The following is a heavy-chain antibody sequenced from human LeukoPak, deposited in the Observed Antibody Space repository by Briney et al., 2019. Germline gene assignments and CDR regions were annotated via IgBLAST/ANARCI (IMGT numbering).Heavy chain of an antibody. J-gene: IGHJ1*01. V-gene: IGHV3-66*04. CDR1: GFTFSSYS. CDR2: IYSGGST. CDR3: ARHSSSEQEH. Sequence: TGGSLRLSCAASGFTFSSYSMNWVRQAPGKGLEWVSVIYSGGSTYYADSVKSRFTISRDNSKNTLYLQMNSLRAEDTAVYYCARHSSSEQEHWGQGTLVTVSS. D-gene: IGHD6-13*01.